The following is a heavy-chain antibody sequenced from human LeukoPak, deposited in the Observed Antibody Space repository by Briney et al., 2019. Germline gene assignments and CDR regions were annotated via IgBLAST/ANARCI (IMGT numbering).Heavy chain of an antibody. Sequence: PGGSLRLSCAASGFTFSHYAIHWVRQAPGKGLEWVAVMSYDGSNDYYADSVEGRFTISRDTSKNTLYLQMNSLRAEDTAVYYCARGGSYLSAFDIWGQGTMVTVSS. CDR3: ARGGSYLSAFDI. D-gene: IGHD1-26*01. CDR1: GFTFSHYA. CDR2: MSYDGSND. V-gene: IGHV3-30*14. J-gene: IGHJ3*02.